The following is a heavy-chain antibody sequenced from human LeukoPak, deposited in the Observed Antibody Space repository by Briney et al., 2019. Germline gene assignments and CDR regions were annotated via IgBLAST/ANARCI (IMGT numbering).Heavy chain of an antibody. D-gene: IGHD5/OR15-5a*01. J-gene: IGHJ4*02. CDR3: ARDAPAGGKPVYFFDY. CDR1: GFTFNSYS. Sequence: PGGSLRLSCAASGFTFNSYSMNWVRQAPGKGLEWVSHIGRGTTYADSVKGRFTISRDNAKNSVYLQMNSLRAEDTAVYYCARDAPAGGKPVYFFDYWGQGTLVTVSS. CDR2: IGRGTT. V-gene: IGHV3-48*04.